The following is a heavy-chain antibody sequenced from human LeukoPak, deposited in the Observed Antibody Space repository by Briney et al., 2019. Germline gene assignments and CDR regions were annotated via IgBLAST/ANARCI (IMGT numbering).Heavy chain of an antibody. CDR2: IYTSGST. J-gene: IGHJ4*02. V-gene: IGHV4-4*07. CDR3: ARESGSYGSLDY. CDR1: GGSISSYY. Sequence: PSETLSLTCTVSGGSISSYYWSWIRQPAGKGLEWIGRIYTSGSTNYSPSLKSRVTMSVDTSKNQFSLHLTSVTAADTAVYYCARESGSYGSLDYWGQGTLVTVSS. D-gene: IGHD1-26*01.